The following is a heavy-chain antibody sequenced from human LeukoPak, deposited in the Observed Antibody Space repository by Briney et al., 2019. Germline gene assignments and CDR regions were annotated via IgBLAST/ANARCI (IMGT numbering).Heavy chain of an antibody. CDR1: GFTVSSNY. J-gene: IGHJ4*02. CDR2: IYSGGST. D-gene: IGHD1-26*01. Sequence: GGSLRLSCAASGFTVSSNYMSWVRQAPGKGLEWVSVIYSGGSTYYADSVKGRFTISRDNSKNTLYLQMNSLRAEDTAVYYCARDSDSGSYFSWGQGTLVTVSS. V-gene: IGHV3-53*01. CDR3: ARDSDSGSYFS.